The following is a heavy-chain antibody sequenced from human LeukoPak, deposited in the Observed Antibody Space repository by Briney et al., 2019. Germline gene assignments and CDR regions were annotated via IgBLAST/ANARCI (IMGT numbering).Heavy chain of an antibody. CDR1: GFIFSSYW. J-gene: IGHJ4*02. CDR2: IKEDGSEK. V-gene: IGHV3-7*01. CDR3: AREHDYGDYVDY. D-gene: IGHD4-17*01. Sequence: GGSLRLSCAASGFIFSSYWMSRVRQAPGKGLEWVANIKEDGSEKKYVDSVKGRFTISRDNAKNSVYLQMNSLRAEDTAVYYCAREHDYGDYVDYWGQGTLVTVSS.